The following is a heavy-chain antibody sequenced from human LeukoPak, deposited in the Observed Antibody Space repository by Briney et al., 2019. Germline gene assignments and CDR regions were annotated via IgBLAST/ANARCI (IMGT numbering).Heavy chain of an antibody. CDR2: IYHSGST. CDR1: GYSISSGYY. D-gene: IGHD5-18*01. CDR3: ARQGYSYGAFDI. V-gene: IGHV4-38-2*02. Sequence: SETLSLTCTVSGYSISSGYYWGWIRPPPGKGLEWIGSIYHSGSTYYNPSLKSRVTISVDTSKNQFSLKLSSLTAADTAVYYCARQGYSYGAFDIWGQGTMVTVSS. J-gene: IGHJ3*02.